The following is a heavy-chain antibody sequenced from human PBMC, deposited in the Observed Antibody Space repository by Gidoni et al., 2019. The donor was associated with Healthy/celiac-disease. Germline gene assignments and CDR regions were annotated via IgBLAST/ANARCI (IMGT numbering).Heavy chain of an antibody. CDR2: IWYDGSNK. CDR1: GFTFSSYG. CDR3: AREDIVVVPAAMKPNYYYGMDV. V-gene: IGHV3-33*01. J-gene: IGHJ6*02. D-gene: IGHD2-2*01. Sequence: QMQLVEPGGGVVQPGRSLRRYCAAYGFTFSSYGMNWVRQAPGKGLEWGAVIWYDGSNKWYADSVKGRFTISRDNSKNTLYLQMNSLRAEDTAVYYCAREDIVVVPAAMKPNYYYGMDVWGQGTTVTVSS.